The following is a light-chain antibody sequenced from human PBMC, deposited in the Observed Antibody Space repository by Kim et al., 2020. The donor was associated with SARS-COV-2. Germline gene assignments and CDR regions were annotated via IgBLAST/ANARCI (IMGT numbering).Light chain of an antibody. CDR1: QSLLYSSNNKNY. V-gene: IGKV4-1*01. CDR3: QQYFNLPYT. J-gene: IGKJ2*01. CDR2: WSS. Sequence: RATINCKSSQSLLYSSNNKNYLAWYQQKPGQPPKLLTYWSSIRESGVPDRFTCSGSGTDFTLTISSLQTEDVAVYYCQQYFNLPYTFGQGTKLEI.